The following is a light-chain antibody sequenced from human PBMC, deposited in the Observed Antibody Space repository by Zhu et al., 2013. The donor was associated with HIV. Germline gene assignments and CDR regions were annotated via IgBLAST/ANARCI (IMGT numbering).Light chain of an antibody. CDR3: QQYHIWPRT. CDR1: QSVSGN. J-gene: IGKJ1*01. Sequence: ETLMTQSPVTLSVSPGERATLSCRASQSVSGNVAWYQQKPGQAPRLLIYGASTRATGIPTRFSGSGSGTEFTLTISSLQSEDFAVYFCQQYHIWPRTFGQGTKVEIK. CDR2: GAS. V-gene: IGKV3-15*01.